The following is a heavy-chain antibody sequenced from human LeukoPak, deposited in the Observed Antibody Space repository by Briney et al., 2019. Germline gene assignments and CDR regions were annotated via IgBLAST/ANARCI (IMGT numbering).Heavy chain of an antibody. J-gene: IGHJ4*02. CDR1: GDSITGYY. Sequence: SETLSLTCTVSGDSITGYYWSWVRQSPEKGLKFIGYIYYSGATNYTPSLRSRVSISLDTSNSQFSLRLTSVTAADTAVYYCARVESVVTTTRMGFDYWGQGTVVTVSS. CDR2: IYYSGAT. D-gene: IGHD2-21*02. V-gene: IGHV4-59*01. CDR3: ARVESVVTTTRMGFDY.